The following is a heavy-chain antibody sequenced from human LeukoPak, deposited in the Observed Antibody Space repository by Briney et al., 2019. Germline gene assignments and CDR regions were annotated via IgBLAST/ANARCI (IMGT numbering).Heavy chain of an antibody. CDR3: ARWSHPAYYCGMDV. V-gene: IGHV4-4*02. CDR1: GGSISSSNW. J-gene: IGHJ6*02. Sequence: SETLSLTCAVSGGSISSSNWWSWVRQPPGKGLEWIAEIHHSGSANYNPSLKSRVTISGDKSKNQFSLKLSSVTAADTAVYYCARWSHPAYYCGMDVWGQGTTVAVSS. CDR2: IHHSGSA.